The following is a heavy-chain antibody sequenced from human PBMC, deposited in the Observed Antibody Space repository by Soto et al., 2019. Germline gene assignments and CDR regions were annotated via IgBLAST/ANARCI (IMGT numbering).Heavy chain of an antibody. Sequence: GGSLRLSCGASGLTFSSYGMDWVRQAPGKGLEWVAVISYDGSNKYYADSVKGRFTISRDNSKNTLYLQMNSLRAEDTAVYYCAKDYYDSSGYYPGFDYYYGMDVWGQGTTVTVSS. J-gene: IGHJ6*02. D-gene: IGHD3-22*01. CDR3: AKDYYDSSGYYPGFDYYYGMDV. CDR1: GLTFSSYG. V-gene: IGHV3-30*18. CDR2: ISYDGSNK.